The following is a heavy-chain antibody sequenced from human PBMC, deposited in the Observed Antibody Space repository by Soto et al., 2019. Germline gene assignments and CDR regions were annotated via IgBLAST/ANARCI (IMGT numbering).Heavy chain of an antibody. J-gene: IGHJ2*01. CDR2: ISYDGSNK. D-gene: IGHD2-15*01. Sequence: PGKGLEWVAVISYDGSNKFYTDSVKGRFTISRDNSKNTVYLQVNSLRAEDTAVFFFSSRRRHTRYRSGLGIPAEPSSDL. CDR3: SSRRRHTRYRSGLGIPAEPSSDL. V-gene: IGHV3-30-3*01.